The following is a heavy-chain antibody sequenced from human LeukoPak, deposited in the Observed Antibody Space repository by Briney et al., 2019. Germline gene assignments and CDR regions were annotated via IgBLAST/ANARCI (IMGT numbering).Heavy chain of an antibody. CDR3: ARQFYSGSSYRFDS. J-gene: IGHJ4*02. Sequence: SETLSLTCTVSGGPFSSYYWSWIRQPAGEGLEWIGHIYTSGSTKYNPSLRSRVTMSVDTSKNQFSLKLTSVTAADTAVYYCARQFYSGSSYRFDSWGQGTLVTVTS. CDR1: GGPFSSYY. D-gene: IGHD6-6*01. V-gene: IGHV4-4*07. CDR2: IYTSGST.